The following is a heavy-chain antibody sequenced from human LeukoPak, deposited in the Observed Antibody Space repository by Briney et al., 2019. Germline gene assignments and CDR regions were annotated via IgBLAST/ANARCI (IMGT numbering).Heavy chain of an antibody. J-gene: IGHJ4*02. CDR3: ARASGVDTAMVIY. D-gene: IGHD5-18*01. CDR2: IYYSGST. V-gene: IGHV4-61*08. Sequence: PSETLSLTCTVSGGSISSDGYYWSWIRQHPGKGLEWIGYIYYSGSTNYNPSLKSRVTISVDTSKNQFSLKLSSVTAADTAVYYCARASGVDTAMVIYWGQGTLVTVSS. CDR1: GGSISSDGYY.